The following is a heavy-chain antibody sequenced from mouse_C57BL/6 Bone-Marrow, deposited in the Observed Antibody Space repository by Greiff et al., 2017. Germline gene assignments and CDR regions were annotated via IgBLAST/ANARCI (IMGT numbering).Heavy chain of an antibody. CDR2: IYPRSGNT. D-gene: IGHD1-1*01. V-gene: IGHV1-81*01. CDR1: GYTFTSYG. CDR3: ARDDYYGSSCRFDY. J-gene: IGHJ2*01. Sequence: QVQLQQSGAELARPGASVKLSCKASGYTFTSYGISWVKQRTGQGLEWIGEIYPRSGNTYYNEKFKGKATLTADKSSSTAYLELRSLTSEDSAVYVCARDDYYGSSCRFDYWGQGTTLTVSS.